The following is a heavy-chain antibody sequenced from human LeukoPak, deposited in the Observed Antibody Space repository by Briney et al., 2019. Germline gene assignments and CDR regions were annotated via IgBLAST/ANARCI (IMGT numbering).Heavy chain of an antibody. Sequence: SETLSLTCTVSGGSISSGDYYWSWIRQHPGKGLEWIGYIYYSGSTYYNPSLKSRVTISVDTSKNQFSLKLSSVTAADTAVYYCARSKAGYYDSSGRDAFDIWGQGTMVTVSS. CDR1: GGSISSGDYY. V-gene: IGHV4-31*03. D-gene: IGHD3-22*01. CDR2: IYYSGST. J-gene: IGHJ3*02. CDR3: ARSKAGYYDSSGRDAFDI.